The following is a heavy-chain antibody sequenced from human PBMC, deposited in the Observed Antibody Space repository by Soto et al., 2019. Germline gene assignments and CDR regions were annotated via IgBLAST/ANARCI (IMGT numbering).Heavy chain of an antibody. V-gene: IGHV4-34*01. CDR3: ARGDSSSWYLNWIDP. Sequence: SETLSLTCAVYGGSFSGYYWSWIRQPPGKGLEWIGEINHSGSTNYNPSLKSRVTISVDTSKNQFSLKLSSVTAADTAVYYCARGDSSSWYLNWIDPRGQGTRVTVAS. D-gene: IGHD6-13*01. CDR1: GGSFSGYY. J-gene: IGHJ5*02. CDR2: INHSGST.